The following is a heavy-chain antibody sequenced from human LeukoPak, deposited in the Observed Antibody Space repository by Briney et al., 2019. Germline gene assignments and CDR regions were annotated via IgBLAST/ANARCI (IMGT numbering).Heavy chain of an antibody. J-gene: IGHJ6*04. V-gene: IGHV3-23*01. CDR2: IFPSGGEI. CDR3: AREPDTAMGMDV. Sequence: GGSLRLSCAASGFTFSSHGMSWVRQAPGKGLEWVSSIFPSGGEIHYADSVRGRFTISRDNSKNTLYLQMNSLRAEDTAVYYCAREPDTAMGMDVWGKGTTVTISS. CDR1: GFTFSSHG. D-gene: IGHD5-18*01.